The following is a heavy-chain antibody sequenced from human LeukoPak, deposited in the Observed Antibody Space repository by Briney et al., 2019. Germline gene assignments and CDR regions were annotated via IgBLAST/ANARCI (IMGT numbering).Heavy chain of an antibody. V-gene: IGHV1-69*13. CDR1: GGTFSSYA. CDR3: ARVNGDYYGSVPYNWFDP. Sequence: ASVKVSCKTSGGTFSSYAISWVRQAPGQGLEWMGGIIPLFGTANYAQKFQGRVTITADESTSTAYMELSSLRSEDTAVYYCARVNGDYYGSVPYNWFDPWGQGTLVTVSS. D-gene: IGHD3-10*01. CDR2: IIPLFGTA. J-gene: IGHJ5*02.